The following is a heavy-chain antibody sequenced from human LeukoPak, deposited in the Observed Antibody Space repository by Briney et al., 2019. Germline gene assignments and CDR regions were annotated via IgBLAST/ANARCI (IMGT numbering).Heavy chain of an antibody. V-gene: IGHV1-8*03. J-gene: IGHJ4*02. Sequence: ASVKVSCKASGYIFANYDINWVRQATGQGLEWIGGMNPNSGHTGYAKKFQGRVTITRNTSISTANMELSSLRSEDTAVYYCARGRSSSRSGGFDYWGQGTLVTVSS. CDR3: ARGRSSSRSGGFDY. D-gene: IGHD6-13*01. CDR1: GYIFANYD. CDR2: MNPNSGHT.